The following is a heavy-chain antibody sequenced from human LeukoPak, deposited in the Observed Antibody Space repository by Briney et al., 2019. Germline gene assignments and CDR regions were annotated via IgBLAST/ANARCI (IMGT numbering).Heavy chain of an antibody. CDR1: GYTFTGYY. J-gene: IGHJ5*02. CDR2: INPNSGGT. D-gene: IGHD6-13*01. CDR3: ARDSRKPGIAAAVAGS. V-gene: IGHV1-2*06. Sequence: ASVKVSCKASGYTFTGYYIHWVRQAPGQGLEWMGRINPNSGGTNYAQKFQGRVTMTRGTSISTAYMELSRLRSDDTAVYYCARDSRKPGIAAAVAGSWGQGTLVTVSS.